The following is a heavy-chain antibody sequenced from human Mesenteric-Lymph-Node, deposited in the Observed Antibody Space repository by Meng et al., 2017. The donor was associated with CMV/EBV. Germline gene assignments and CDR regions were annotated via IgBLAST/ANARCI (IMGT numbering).Heavy chain of an antibody. Sequence: SETLSLTCTVSGGSISSSSYYWGWIRQPPGKGLEWIGSIYYSGSTYYNPSLKSRVTISVDTSKNQFSLKLSSVTAADTAVYYCARVVAAGTYNWFDPWGQGTLVTVSS. CDR3: ARVVAAGTYNWFDP. J-gene: IGHJ5*02. CDR1: GGSISSSSYY. V-gene: IGHV4-39*07. CDR2: IYYSGST. D-gene: IGHD6-13*01.